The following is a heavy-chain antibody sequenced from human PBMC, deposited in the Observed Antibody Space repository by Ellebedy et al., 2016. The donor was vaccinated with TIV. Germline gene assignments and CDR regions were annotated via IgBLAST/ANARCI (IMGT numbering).Heavy chain of an antibody. J-gene: IGHJ6*04. CDR2: VSGGGGST. CDR3: VSADYGNYVA. Sequence: GGSLRLSCAASEFTFSTYAMSWVRQAPGKGLEWVSAVSGGGGSTYYADSVKGRFTISRDNSRKTVSLQMNSLRVEDTALYYCVSADYGNYVAWGKGTTVIVSS. D-gene: IGHD4-11*01. V-gene: IGHV3-23*01. CDR1: EFTFSTYA.